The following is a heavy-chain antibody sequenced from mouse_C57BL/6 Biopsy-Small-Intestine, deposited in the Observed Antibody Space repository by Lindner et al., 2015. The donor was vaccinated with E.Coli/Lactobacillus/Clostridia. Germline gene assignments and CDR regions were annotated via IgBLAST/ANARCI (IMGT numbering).Heavy chain of an antibody. CDR1: GFNIKDYY. CDR3: ASFSTVGY. Sequence: VQLQESGAELVKPGASVKLSCTASGFNIKDYYVHWMKQRTEQGLEWIGRIDPEDGETKYAPKFQDKATITADTSSNTAYLQLISLTSEDTAVYFCASFSTVGYWGQGTTLTVAA. V-gene: IGHV14-2*01. D-gene: IGHD1-1*01. J-gene: IGHJ2*01. CDR2: IDPEDGET.